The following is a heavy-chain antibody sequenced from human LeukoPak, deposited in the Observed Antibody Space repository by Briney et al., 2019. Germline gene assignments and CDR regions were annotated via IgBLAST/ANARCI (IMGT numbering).Heavy chain of an antibody. V-gene: IGHV3-13*04. Sequence: PGGSLRLSCAASGFTLSNYDMHWVRQPTGKGLEWVSAIGRHGDTYYAASVKGRFTISREYAKNSLYLQMNSLRVGDTAVYYCERVSLSTSGYDDALEIWGQGTVVTVSS. J-gene: IGHJ3*02. D-gene: IGHD5-12*01. CDR1: GFTLSNYD. CDR3: ERVSLSTSGYDDALEI. CDR2: IGRHGDT.